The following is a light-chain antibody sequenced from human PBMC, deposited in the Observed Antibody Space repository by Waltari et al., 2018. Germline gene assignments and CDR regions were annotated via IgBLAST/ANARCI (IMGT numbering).Light chain of an antibody. V-gene: IGLV2-23*01. CDR3: CSYAGDSTWV. CDR1: SSDVGAYKL. CDR2: EDT. Sequence: QSALTQPASVSGSLGQSITISCTGSSSDVGAYKLVHWYQQHPGKAPKLMISEDTKRPSGVSNRFSGSKSGNTASLTISGLQAEDEADYHCCSYAGDSTWVFGGGTVLTVL. J-gene: IGLJ3*02.